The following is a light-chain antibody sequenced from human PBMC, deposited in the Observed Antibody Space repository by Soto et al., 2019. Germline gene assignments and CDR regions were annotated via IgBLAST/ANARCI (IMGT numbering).Light chain of an antibody. Sequence: QSVLTQPRSVSGSPGQSVTISCTGTSSDVGGYNYVSWYRQHPGKAPKLMIYDVSKRPSGVPDRFSGSKSGNTASLTISGLQAEDEADYSCCSYAGSSFYVFGTGTKVTVL. V-gene: IGLV2-11*01. J-gene: IGLJ1*01. CDR3: CSYAGSSFYV. CDR1: SSDVGGYNY. CDR2: DVS.